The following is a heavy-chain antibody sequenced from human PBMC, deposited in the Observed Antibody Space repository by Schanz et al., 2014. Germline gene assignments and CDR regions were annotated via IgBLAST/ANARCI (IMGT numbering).Heavy chain of an antibody. V-gene: IGHV3-53*01. Sequence: EVQLVESGGGLIQPGGCLRLSCVASGFTVSSNYMSWVRQAPGKGMEWVSVIYSDGRTYYGESVKGRFTISRDNYKNTLYLQMNRLRDEDTAMYYCAKRCSSTSCSHGAFDIWGQGTMVTVSS. CDR1: GFTVSSNY. CDR3: AKRCSSTSCSHGAFDI. J-gene: IGHJ3*02. D-gene: IGHD2-2*01. CDR2: IYSDGRT.